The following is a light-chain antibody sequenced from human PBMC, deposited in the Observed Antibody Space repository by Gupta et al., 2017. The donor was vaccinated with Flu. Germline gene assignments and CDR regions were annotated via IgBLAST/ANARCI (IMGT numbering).Light chain of an antibody. J-gene: IGLJ2*01. CDR1: SRDVGGYNY. V-gene: IGLV2-11*01. CDR2: DVS. Sequence: SVTSSCTGTSRDVGGYNYVSWYQQHPGKAPKLMIYDVSKRPSGVPDRCSGSKSGNTASLTISGLQAEDEADYYCCSYAGSYTLVFGGGTKLTVL. CDR3: CSYAGSYTLV.